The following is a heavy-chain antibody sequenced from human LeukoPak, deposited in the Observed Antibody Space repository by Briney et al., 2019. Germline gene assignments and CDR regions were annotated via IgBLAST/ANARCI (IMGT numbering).Heavy chain of an antibody. Sequence: SETLSLTCSVSGDSISSGSHYWGWIRQPPGKGLEWIGSMHYSGSTFDNPSLKSRVTISVDTSKNQFSLKLSSVTAADTAVYYCARGGGYCSSTSCSPPFYYYYMDVWGKGTTVTVSS. J-gene: IGHJ6*03. D-gene: IGHD2-2*01. V-gene: IGHV4-39*07. CDR2: MHYSGST. CDR1: GDSISSGSHY. CDR3: ARGGGYCSSTSCSPPFYYYYMDV.